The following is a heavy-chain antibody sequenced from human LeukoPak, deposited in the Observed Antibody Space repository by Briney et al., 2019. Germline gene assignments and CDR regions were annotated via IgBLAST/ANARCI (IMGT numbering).Heavy chain of an antibody. D-gene: IGHD2-2*01. CDR1: GYSISSGYY. Sequence: SETLSLTCTVSGYSISSGYYWGWIRQPPGKGLEWIGSIYHSGSTYYNPSLKSRVTISVDTSKNQFFLKLSSVTAADTAVYYCARVSKPAAIWSSRMRRGSFDYWGQGTLVTVSS. CDR3: ARVSKPAAIWSSRMRRGSFDY. J-gene: IGHJ4*02. V-gene: IGHV4-38-2*02. CDR2: IYHSGST.